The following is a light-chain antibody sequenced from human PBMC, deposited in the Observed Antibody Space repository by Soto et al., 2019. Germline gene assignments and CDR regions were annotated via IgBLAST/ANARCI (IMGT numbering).Light chain of an antibody. V-gene: IGKV1-33*01. Sequence: DIQMTQSPSSLSASVGDRVTISCQTSRDIREYLNWYQQKPGKPPQLLIFEASNLETGVPSRFSGRGSGTNLTLTISSLQPEDFATYYCQQYIDVPRTFGQGTKVEIK. CDR3: QQYIDVPRT. J-gene: IGKJ1*01. CDR2: EAS. CDR1: RDIREY.